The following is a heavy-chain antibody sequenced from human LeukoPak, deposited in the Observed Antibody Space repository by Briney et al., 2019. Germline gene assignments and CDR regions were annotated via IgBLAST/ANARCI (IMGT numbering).Heavy chain of an antibody. CDR3: AKDGRIAAAGRDAFGY. CDR1: GFTFSSYA. Sequence: PGGSLRLSCAASGFTFSSYAMSWVRQAPGKGLEWVSAISGSGGCTYYADSVKGRFTISRDNSKNTLYLQMNSLRAEDTAVYYCAKDGRIAAAGRDAFGYWGQGTLVTVSS. J-gene: IGHJ4*02. D-gene: IGHD6-13*01. CDR2: ISGSGGCT. V-gene: IGHV3-23*01.